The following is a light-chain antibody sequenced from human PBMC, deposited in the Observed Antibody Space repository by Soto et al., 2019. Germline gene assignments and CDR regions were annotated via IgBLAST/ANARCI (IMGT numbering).Light chain of an antibody. J-gene: IGLJ3*02. Sequence: QPVLTQPPSVSGAPGQRVTISCTGSSSNIGAGYDVHWYQQLPGTAPKLLIYGNSNRPSGVPDRFSGSKSGTSASLAITGLQAEDEADYYCQSYDSSLSGWVFGGGTKLTV. V-gene: IGLV1-40*01. CDR2: GNS. CDR3: QSYDSSLSGWV. CDR1: SSNIGAGYD.